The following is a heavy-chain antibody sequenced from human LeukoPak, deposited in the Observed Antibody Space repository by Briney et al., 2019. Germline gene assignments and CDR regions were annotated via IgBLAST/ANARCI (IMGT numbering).Heavy chain of an antibody. V-gene: IGHV4-31*03. J-gene: IGHJ6*02. CDR1: GGSISSGGYY. CDR2: IYYSGST. CDR3: ARDKTNYDILTGPGMDV. D-gene: IGHD3-9*01. Sequence: SQTLSLTCTVSGGSISSGGYYWSWIRQHPGKGLEWIGYIYYSGSTYYNPSLKSRVTISVDTSKNQYSLKLSSETAADTAVYYCARDKTNYDILTGPGMDVWGQGTTVTVSS.